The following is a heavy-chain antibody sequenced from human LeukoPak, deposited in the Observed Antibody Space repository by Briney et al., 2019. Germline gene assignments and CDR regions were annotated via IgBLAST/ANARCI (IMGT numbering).Heavy chain of an antibody. V-gene: IGHV3-23*01. D-gene: IGHD3-22*01. CDR2: ISGSGGST. CDR1: GFTFSSYA. J-gene: IGHJ4*02. Sequence: GGSLRLSCAASGFTFSSYAMSWVRQAPGKGLEWVSAISGSGGSTYYADSVKGRFTISRDNSKNTLYLQMNSLRAEDTAVYYCAKDRGPYDSSGYNDYWGQGTLVTVSS. CDR3: AKDRGPYDSSGYNDY.